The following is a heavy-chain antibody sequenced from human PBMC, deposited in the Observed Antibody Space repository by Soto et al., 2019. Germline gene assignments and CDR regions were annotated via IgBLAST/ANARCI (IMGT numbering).Heavy chain of an antibody. CDR1: GFSLSSYA. D-gene: IGHD3-16*01. CDR3: VKDRFIDY. Sequence: PGGSLRLACSVSGFSLSSYAMHWVRQAPGKGLEYASSISSDGRSTYYAASVRGRFTISRDNSKNMLYLQMSSLRPEDTAIYYCVKDRFIDYWGQGTPVTAPQ. V-gene: IGHV3-64D*06. CDR2: ISSDGRST. J-gene: IGHJ4*02.